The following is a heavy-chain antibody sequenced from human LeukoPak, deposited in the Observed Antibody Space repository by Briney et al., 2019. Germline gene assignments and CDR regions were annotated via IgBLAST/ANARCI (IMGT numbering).Heavy chain of an antibody. CDR1: GGSISSYY. Sequence: SETLSLTCTVSGGSISSYYWSWIRQPPGKGLEWIGYIYYSGRTSYNPSLKSRVTISVDTSKNQFSLRLSSVTAADTAVYYCARAYYYYYMDVWGKGTTVTISS. J-gene: IGHJ6*03. CDR3: ARAYYYYYMDV. V-gene: IGHV4-59*01. CDR2: IYYSGRT.